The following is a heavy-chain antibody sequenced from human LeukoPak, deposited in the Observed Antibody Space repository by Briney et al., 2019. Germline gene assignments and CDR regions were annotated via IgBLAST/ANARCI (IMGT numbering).Heavy chain of an antibody. J-gene: IGHJ4*02. Sequence: SETLSLTCVVSGAYITSHYWSWIRQPAGKGLEWIGRIYTSGSTNYNPSLKSRVTISVDTSKNQFSLKLSSVTAADTAVYYCASAYCSSTSCSPTFDYWGQGTLVTVSS. CDR1: GAYITSHY. V-gene: IGHV4-4*07. CDR2: IYTSGST. D-gene: IGHD2-2*01. CDR3: ASAYCSSTSCSPTFDY.